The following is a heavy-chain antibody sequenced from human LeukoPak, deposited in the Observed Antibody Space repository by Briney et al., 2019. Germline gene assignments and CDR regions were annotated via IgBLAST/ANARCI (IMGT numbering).Heavy chain of an antibody. Sequence: SETLSLTCAVYGGSFSGYYWSWIRQPPGKGLEWIGEINHSGSTNYNPSLKSRVTISVDTSKNQFSLKLSSVTAADTAVYYCARVGGSGYHFDYWGQGTLVTVSS. CDR3: ARVGGSGYHFDY. V-gene: IGHV4-34*01. CDR2: INHSGST. J-gene: IGHJ4*02. CDR1: GGSFSGYY. D-gene: IGHD5-12*01.